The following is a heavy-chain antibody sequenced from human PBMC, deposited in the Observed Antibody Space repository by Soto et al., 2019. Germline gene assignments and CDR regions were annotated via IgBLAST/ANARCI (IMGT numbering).Heavy chain of an antibody. D-gene: IGHD5-18*01. V-gene: IGHV1-46*01. CDR1: GYTFTSFF. CDR2: VNPAGTT. Sequence: ASVKVSCKASGYTFTSFFIHWVRQAPGQGLEWMGFVNPAGTTNYAQKFQGRVTMTRDTSTTTVYMELSSLGSEDTAVYYCAAGTGGYSYGYFDAPSYGMDVWGQGTTVTVSS. CDR3: AAGTGGYSYGYFDAPSYGMDV. J-gene: IGHJ6*02.